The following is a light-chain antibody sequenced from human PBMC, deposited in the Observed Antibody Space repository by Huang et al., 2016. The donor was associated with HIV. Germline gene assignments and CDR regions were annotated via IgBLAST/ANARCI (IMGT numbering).Light chain of an antibody. CDR2: GAS. CDR3: QQYNNWPRT. J-gene: IGKJ1*01. CDR1: QSVSSN. Sequence: IVMTQSPATLSVSPGERATLSCRASQSVSSNLAWYQQKPGQAPRLLIYGASTRATGIPARFSGIGSGTEFTLTISSLQSEDFALYYCQQYNNWPRTFGQGTKVEIK. V-gene: IGKV3-15*01.